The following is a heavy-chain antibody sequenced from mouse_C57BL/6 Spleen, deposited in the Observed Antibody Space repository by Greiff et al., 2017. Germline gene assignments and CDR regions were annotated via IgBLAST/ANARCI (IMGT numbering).Heavy chain of an antibody. CDR1: GYTFTSYW. CDR2: IYPGSGST. V-gene: IGHV1-55*01. Sequence: QVQLQQPGAELVKPGASVKMSCKASGYTFTSYWITWVKQRPGQGLEWIGDIYPGSGSTNYNEKFKSKATLTVDTSSSTAYMQLSSLTSEDSAVYYCARFGGAYWYFDVWGTGTTVTVSS. CDR3: ARFGGAYWYFDV. J-gene: IGHJ1*03.